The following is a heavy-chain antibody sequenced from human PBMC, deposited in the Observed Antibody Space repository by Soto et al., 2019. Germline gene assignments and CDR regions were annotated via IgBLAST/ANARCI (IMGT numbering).Heavy chain of an antibody. V-gene: IGHV3-15*01. Sequence: GSLRLSWAASGFTFSNAWMSWVRQAPGKGPEWVGRIKSKTDGGTTDYAAPVKGRFTISRDDSKNTLYLQMNSLKTEDTAVYYRTTDRASSWGIGPAFDIWGQGTMVTVSS. CDR3: TTDRASSWGIGPAFDI. D-gene: IGHD7-27*01. CDR2: IKSKTDGGTT. CDR1: GFTFSNAW. J-gene: IGHJ3*02.